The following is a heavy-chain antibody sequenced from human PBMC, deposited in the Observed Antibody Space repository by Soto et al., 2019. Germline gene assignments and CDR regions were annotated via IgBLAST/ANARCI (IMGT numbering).Heavy chain of an antibody. J-gene: IGHJ4*02. D-gene: IGHD2-21*02. CDR3: ARGRSYCGGDCYSDYFDY. CDR2: VYYGGIT. Sequence: PSETLSLTCTVFGGFSSSYYWTWIRQPPGEELEWIGFVYYGGITNYNPSLESRVTISVDTSEDQFSLKLNSVTAADTAVYYCARGRSYCGGDCYSDYFDYWGQGTPVTVSS. CDR1: GGFSSSYY. V-gene: IGHV4-59*01.